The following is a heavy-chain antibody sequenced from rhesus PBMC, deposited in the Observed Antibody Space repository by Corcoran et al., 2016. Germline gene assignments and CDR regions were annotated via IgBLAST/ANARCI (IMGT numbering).Heavy chain of an antibody. Sequence: QVQLQESGPGLVKPSETLSLTCAVSGGSISGYYWSWIRQPPGKGLEWIGNINGNIAGTNYNPSLKSRVTISKATSKNQFSLKLSSVTAADTAVYYCARVGTVLYYFDYWGQGVLVTVSS. V-gene: IGHV4-81*01. CDR1: GGSISGYY. J-gene: IGHJ4*01. CDR3: ARVGTVLYYFDY. CDR2: INGNIAGT. D-gene: IGHD5-24*01.